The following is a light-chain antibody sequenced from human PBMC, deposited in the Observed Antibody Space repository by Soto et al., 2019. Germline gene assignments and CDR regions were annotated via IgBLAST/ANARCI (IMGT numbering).Light chain of an antibody. J-gene: IGKJ5*01. CDR1: QSVSSN. V-gene: IGKV3-15*01. CDR3: QHYISWPIT. Sequence: EIVMTQSPATLSLSPGERATLSCRASQSVSSNLVWFQQKPGQAPRLLTYGASTRAPGIPARFSGSESGTEFTLTISSLQSEDFAVYYCQHYISWPITFGQGTRLEIK. CDR2: GAS.